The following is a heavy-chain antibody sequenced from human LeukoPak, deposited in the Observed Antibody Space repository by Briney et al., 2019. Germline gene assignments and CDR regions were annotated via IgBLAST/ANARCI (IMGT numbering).Heavy chain of an antibody. D-gene: IGHD2-15*01. V-gene: IGHV3-21*01. J-gene: IGHJ4*02. Sequence: GGSLRLSCAASGFTFSSYSMNWVRQAPGKGLEWVSSISSGSSYIYYADSVKGRFTISRDNAKNSLYLQMNSLRAEDTAVYYCARDDIGGEFDYWGQGTLVTVSS. CDR3: ARDDIGGEFDY. CDR1: GFTFSSYS. CDR2: ISSGSSYI.